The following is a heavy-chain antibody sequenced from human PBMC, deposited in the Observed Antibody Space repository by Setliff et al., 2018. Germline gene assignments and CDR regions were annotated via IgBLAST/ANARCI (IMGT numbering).Heavy chain of an antibody. CDR1: GYTFISYG. V-gene: IGHV1-69*06. Sequence: ASVKVSCKASGYTFISYGISWVRQAPGQGLEWMGRIIPIFGTANYAQKFQGRVTITADKSTSTAYMELSSLRSEDTAVYYCARELPRTIFGVVIDYWGQGTLVTVSS. CDR3: ARELPRTIFGVVIDY. CDR2: IIPIFGTA. D-gene: IGHD3-3*01. J-gene: IGHJ4*02.